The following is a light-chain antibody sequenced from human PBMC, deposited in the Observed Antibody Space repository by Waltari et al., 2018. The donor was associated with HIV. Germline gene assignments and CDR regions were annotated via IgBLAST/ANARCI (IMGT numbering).Light chain of an antibody. V-gene: IGKV1-39*01. J-gene: IGKJ1*01. CDR2: AAS. Sequence: DIQMTQSPSSLSASVGDRVTITCRASQSISSDLNWYQHQPGKAPKLLIYAASSLQSGVPSRFTGSGSGTDFSLTISSLEPEEFATYYCLQSFSTPWTFGQGTMVEIK. CDR1: QSISSD. CDR3: LQSFSTPWT.